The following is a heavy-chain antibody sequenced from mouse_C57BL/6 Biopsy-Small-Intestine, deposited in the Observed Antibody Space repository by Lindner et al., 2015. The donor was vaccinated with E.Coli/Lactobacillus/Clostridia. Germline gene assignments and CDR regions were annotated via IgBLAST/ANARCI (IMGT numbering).Heavy chain of an antibody. Sequence: VQLQESGAEVVKPGASVKISCKASGYAFSTYWMNWVKQRPGKGLEWIGHIYPGDGDTNYNGKFTDKATLTADKSSSTVYMHLGSLTPEDSAVYFCARWGFITDFAYWGQGTLVTVSA. CDR2: IYPGDGDT. CDR1: GYAFSTYW. D-gene: IGHD1-1*01. J-gene: IGHJ3*01. V-gene: IGHV1-80*01. CDR3: ARWGFITDFAY.